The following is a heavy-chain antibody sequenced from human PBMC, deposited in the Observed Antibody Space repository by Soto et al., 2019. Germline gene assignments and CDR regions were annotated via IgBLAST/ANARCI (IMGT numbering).Heavy chain of an antibody. J-gene: IGHJ4*02. D-gene: IGHD2-21*02. Sequence: GGSLRLSCAASGFTFSSYAMSWVRQAPGKGLEWVSAISGSGGSTYYADSVKGRFTISRDNSKNTLYLQMNSLRAEDTAVYYCAKSHIVVVTAIGYYFDYWGQGTLVTVSS. CDR3: AKSHIVVVTAIGYYFDY. CDR2: ISGSGGST. CDR1: GFTFSSYA. V-gene: IGHV3-23*01.